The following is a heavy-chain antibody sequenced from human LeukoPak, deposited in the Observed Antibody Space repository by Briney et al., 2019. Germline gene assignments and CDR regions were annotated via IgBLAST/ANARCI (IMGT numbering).Heavy chain of an antibody. J-gene: IGHJ3*02. CDR2: ISYDGNNR. CDR3: AKELGYCSGGSSPVGAFDI. Sequence: GGPLRLSCAASGFTISSYGVHWGPRARGKGVEWVAVISYDGNNRYYADYVKGRFTISRDNSNNTMYLQMNSLRAEDTAVYYCAKELGYCSGGSSPVGAFDIWGQGTMVTVSS. D-gene: IGHD2-15*01. CDR1: GFTISSYG. V-gene: IGHV3-30*18.